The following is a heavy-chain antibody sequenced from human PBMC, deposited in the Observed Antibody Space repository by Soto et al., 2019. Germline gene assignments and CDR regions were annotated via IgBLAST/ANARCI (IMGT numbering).Heavy chain of an antibody. J-gene: IGHJ6*02. V-gene: IGHV5-51*01. CDR2: IYPGDSDT. CDR1: GHSFTIYW. Sequence: PGESLKISCKGSGHSFTIYWIGWVRQMPGKGLEWMGIIYPGDSDTRYSPSFQGQVTISADKSISAACLQWSSLKSSDTAMYYCARQGPRVYYDNSDYYYYGMDVWGQGTTVTVAS. D-gene: IGHD3-22*01. CDR3: ARQGPRVYYDNSDYYYYGMDV.